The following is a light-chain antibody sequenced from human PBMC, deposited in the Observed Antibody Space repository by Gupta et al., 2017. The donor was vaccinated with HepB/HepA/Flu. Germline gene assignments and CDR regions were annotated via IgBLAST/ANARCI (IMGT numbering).Light chain of an antibody. V-gene: IGLV1-44*01. Sequence: QSLLAQPPSASATPGERVTISCSGRCSNIGSNTVNWYQHLPGTTPNLLIYNNDKRPSGVPDRFSGSKSGTSAALANSGLQAEDEADFYCAAWDETLNGLVFGGGTKLTVL. CDR1: CSNIGSNT. J-gene: IGLJ3*02. CDR3: AAWDETLNGLV. CDR2: NND.